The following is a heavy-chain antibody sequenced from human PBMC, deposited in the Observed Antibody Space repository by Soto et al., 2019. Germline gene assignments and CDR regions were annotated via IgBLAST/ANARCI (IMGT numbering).Heavy chain of an antibody. CDR3: ARHLSGDYPNSNWFDP. D-gene: IGHD4-17*01. CDR1: GDSIDNTVFF. Sequence: SETLSLTCSVSGDSIDNTVFFWNWIRQHPEKGLEWIGYISSSGKTYYNPSLKSRVTMSLDTSRNQFSLNLTSVTAADTAVYFCARHLSGDYPNSNWFDPWGQGTLVTGSS. J-gene: IGHJ5*02. V-gene: IGHV4-31*03. CDR2: ISSSGKT.